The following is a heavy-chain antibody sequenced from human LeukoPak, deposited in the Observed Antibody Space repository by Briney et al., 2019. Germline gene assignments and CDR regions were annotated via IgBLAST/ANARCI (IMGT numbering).Heavy chain of an antibody. CDR2: ISSSSSYI. CDR3: AKGAGFSGTYWHDY. CDR1: GFTFSSYS. D-gene: IGHD1-26*01. V-gene: IGHV3-21*01. J-gene: IGHJ4*02. Sequence: GGSLRLSCAASGFTFSSYSMNWARQAPGKGLEWVSSISSSSSYIYYADSVKGRFTISRDNAKNSLYLQMNSLRAEDTAVYYCAKGAGFSGTYWHDYWGQGTLVTVSS.